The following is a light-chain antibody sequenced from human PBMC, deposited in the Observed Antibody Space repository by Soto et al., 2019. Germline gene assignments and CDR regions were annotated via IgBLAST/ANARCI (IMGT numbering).Light chain of an antibody. V-gene: IGKV3-15*01. CDR2: GAS. CDR3: QQYSPWRT. CDR1: QSIDSD. Sequence: EIMMTQSPANVSVFPGERATLSCRASQSIDSDLAWYQQKPGHVPRLLIYGASTMATGVPARFSGREYGTKTTPTFSSMQYDAFAVNYCQQYSPWRTLGPGTKVEIK. J-gene: IGKJ1*01.